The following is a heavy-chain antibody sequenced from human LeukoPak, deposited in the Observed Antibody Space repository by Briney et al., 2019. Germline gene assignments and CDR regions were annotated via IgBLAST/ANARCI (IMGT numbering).Heavy chain of an antibody. CDR2: IYTSGST. V-gene: IGHV4-61*02. Sequence: SQTLSLTCSVSGGSISSGSYYWSWIRQPAGKGLEWIGRIYTSGSTNYNPSLKSRVTISVDTSKNQFSLKLSSVTAADTAVYYCARPGIAVAGTRQDAFDIWGQGTMVTVSS. CDR1: GGSISSGSYY. CDR3: ARPGIAVAGTRQDAFDI. D-gene: IGHD6-19*01. J-gene: IGHJ3*02.